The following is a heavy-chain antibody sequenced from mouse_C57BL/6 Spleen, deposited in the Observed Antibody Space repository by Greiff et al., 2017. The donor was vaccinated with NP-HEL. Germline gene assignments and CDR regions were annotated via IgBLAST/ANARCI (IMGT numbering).Heavy chain of an antibody. CDR2: ISSGSSTI. CDR3: ARPHYYGSSSWFAY. V-gene: IGHV5-17*01. CDR1: GFTFSDYG. J-gene: IGHJ3*01. Sequence: EVQLVDSGGGLVKPGGSLKLSCAASGFTFSDYGMHWVRQAPEKGLEWVAYISSGSSTIYYADTVKGRFTISRDNAKNTLVLQMTSLRSEDTAMYYCARPHYYGSSSWFAYWGQGTLVTVSA. D-gene: IGHD1-1*01.